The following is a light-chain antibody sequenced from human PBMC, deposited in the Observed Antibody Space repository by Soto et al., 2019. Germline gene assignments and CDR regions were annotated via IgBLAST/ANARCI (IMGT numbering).Light chain of an antibody. CDR3: QKSYSQWT. Sequence: DIQMTQSPSSLSASVGDRVTITCRASQSISSYLNWYQQKPGKAPKLLIYAASSLQSGVPSRFSGSGSGTDFTLTISSLQPEDFATYYCQKSYSQWTFGQGTKVDIK. CDR1: QSISSY. CDR2: AAS. V-gene: IGKV1-39*01. J-gene: IGKJ1*01.